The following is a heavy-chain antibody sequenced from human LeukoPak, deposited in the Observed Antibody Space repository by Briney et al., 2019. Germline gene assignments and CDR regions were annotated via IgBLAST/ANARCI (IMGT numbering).Heavy chain of an antibody. Sequence: GASVKVSCKASGYTFTSYGISWVRQAPGQGLEWMGWISAYNGNTNYAQKFQGRVTMTEDTSTDTAYMELSSLRSEDTAVYYCATSFRHGYNDWGQGTLVTVSS. CDR3: ATSFRHGYND. CDR2: ISAYNGNT. J-gene: IGHJ4*02. V-gene: IGHV1-18*01. CDR1: GYTFTSYG. D-gene: IGHD5-24*01.